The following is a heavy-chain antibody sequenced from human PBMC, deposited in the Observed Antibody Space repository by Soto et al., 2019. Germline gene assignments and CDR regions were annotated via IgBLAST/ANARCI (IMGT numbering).Heavy chain of an antibody. Sequence: QVQLVESGGGLVKPGGSLRLSCTASGFTFSNYYMSWIRQAPGKGLEWVSYSSNSGTYTRYADSVKGRISISRDNAKNSLYLQISNLRGEDTATYYCARSGDNYNLLDYWGQGTPVTVSS. J-gene: IGHJ4*02. V-gene: IGHV3-11*06. CDR2: SSNSGTYT. CDR1: GFTFSNYY. D-gene: IGHD1-1*01. CDR3: ARSGDNYNLLDY.